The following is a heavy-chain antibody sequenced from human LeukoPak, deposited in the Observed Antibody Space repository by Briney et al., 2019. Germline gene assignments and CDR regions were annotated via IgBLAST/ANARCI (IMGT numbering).Heavy chain of an antibody. D-gene: IGHD2-21*02. J-gene: IGHJ4*02. CDR3: ARDAGWGGDYHDCEQTFDY. CDR1: GFTFSSHS. V-gene: IGHV3-48*01. CDR2: ISSRSITI. Sequence: GGSLRHFCAASGFTFSSHSMKWVGQAPGKGREGVSYISSRSITIYYAASVNGRFTISRDNANTSLYLQMNTLRAEDTAVYYCARDAGWGGDYHDCEQTFDYWGQGTLVTVSS.